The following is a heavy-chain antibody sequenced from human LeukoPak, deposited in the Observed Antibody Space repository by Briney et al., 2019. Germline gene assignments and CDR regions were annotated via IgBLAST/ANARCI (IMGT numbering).Heavy chain of an antibody. CDR2: INPNSGGT. V-gene: IGHV1-2*02. CDR1: GYTFTGYY. J-gene: IGHJ6*02. Sequence: ASVKVSCMASGYTFTGYYMHWVRQAPGQGLEWMGWINPNSGGTNYAQKFQGRVTMTRDTSISTAYMELSRLRSDDTAVYYCATNIVVVVAADFYYYGMDVWGQGTTVTVSS. D-gene: IGHD2-15*01. CDR3: ATNIVVVVAADFYYYGMDV.